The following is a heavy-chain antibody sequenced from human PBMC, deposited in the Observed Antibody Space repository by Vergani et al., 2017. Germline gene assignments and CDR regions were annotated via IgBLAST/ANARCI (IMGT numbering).Heavy chain of an antibody. D-gene: IGHD6-13*01. CDR2: IYYSGST. J-gene: IGHJ6*02. Sequence: QVQLQESGPGLVKLSETLSLTCTVSGGSISSYYWSWIRQPPGKGLEWIGYIYYSGSTNYNPSLKSRVTISVDTSKNQFSLQLSSVTAADTAVYYCARDPLYSTTWPFLLLDMDVWGQGTTVTVSS. CDR1: GGSISSYY. V-gene: IGHV4-59*12. CDR3: ARDPLYSTTWPFLLLDMDV.